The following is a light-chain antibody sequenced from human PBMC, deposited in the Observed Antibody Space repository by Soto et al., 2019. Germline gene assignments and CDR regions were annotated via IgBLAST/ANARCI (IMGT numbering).Light chain of an antibody. J-gene: IGLJ1*01. CDR1: SSDIGSYDH. CDR2: AVS. V-gene: IGLV2-14*03. Sequence: QSLLTQPASVSGSPGQSITISCSGTSSDIGSYDHVAWYQQFPGKSPKLIIYAVSDRPSGVSDRFSGSKSGISASLTISGLQTEDEADYYCISYTDRQSYILGNGTKVTVL. CDR3: ISYTDRQSYI.